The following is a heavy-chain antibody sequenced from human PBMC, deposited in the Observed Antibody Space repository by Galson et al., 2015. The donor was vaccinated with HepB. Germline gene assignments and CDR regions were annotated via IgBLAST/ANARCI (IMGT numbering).Heavy chain of an antibody. CDR3: ARTSRYCSSTTCSYFDY. D-gene: IGHD2-2*01. J-gene: IGHJ4*02. CDR2: IYYTGTT. Sequence: SETLSLTCSVSGASITRSTYYWGWIRQPPGKGLESIGGIYYTGTTYYNPSLKSRVTISLDTSRNQFSLKLSSVTAADTAVYYCARTSRYCSSTTCSYFDYWGQGALVTVSS. CDR1: GASITRSTYY. V-gene: IGHV4-39*01.